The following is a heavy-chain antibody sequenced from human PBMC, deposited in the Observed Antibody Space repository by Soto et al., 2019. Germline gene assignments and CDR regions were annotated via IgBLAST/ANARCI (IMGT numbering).Heavy chain of an antibody. J-gene: IGHJ6*02. CDR3: ASIAAAGRYYYYGMDV. CDR2: IYHSGST. Sequence: PSETLSLTCAVSGGSISSSNWWSWVRQPPGKGLEWIGEIYHSGSTNYNPSLKSRVTISVDKSKNQFSLKLSSVTAADTAVYCCASIAAAGRYYYYGMDVWGQGTTVTVAS. D-gene: IGHD6-13*01. CDR1: GGSISSSNW. V-gene: IGHV4-4*01.